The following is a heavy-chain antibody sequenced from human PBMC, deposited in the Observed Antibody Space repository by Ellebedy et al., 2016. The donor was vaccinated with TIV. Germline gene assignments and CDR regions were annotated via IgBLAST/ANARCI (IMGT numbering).Heavy chain of an antibody. D-gene: IGHD4-17*01. V-gene: IGHV3-74*01. J-gene: IGHJ4*02. Sequence: GESLKISCVGSGFTFNGYWMHWVRQAPGKGLVWVSRINTDWSSTSYADSVKGRFTISRDNAKNTLYLQMNSLRAEDTAVYYCAKVWGDDYEGYYDYWGQGTLVTVSS. CDR3: AKVWGDDYEGYYDY. CDR2: INTDWSST. CDR1: GFTFNGYW.